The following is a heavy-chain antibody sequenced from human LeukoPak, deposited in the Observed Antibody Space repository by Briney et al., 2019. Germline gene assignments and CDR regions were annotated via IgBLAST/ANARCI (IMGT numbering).Heavy chain of an antibody. CDR2: IYYSGST. CDR1: GGSISSYY. Sequence: PSETLSLTCTVSGGSISSYYWSWIRQPPGKGLEWIGYIYYSGSTNYNPSLKSRVTISVDTSKNQFSLKLSSVTAADTAVYYCARDSYYYGSGSFDAFDIWGQGTMVTVSS. D-gene: IGHD3-10*01. CDR3: ARDSYYYGSGSFDAFDI. V-gene: IGHV4-59*01. J-gene: IGHJ3*02.